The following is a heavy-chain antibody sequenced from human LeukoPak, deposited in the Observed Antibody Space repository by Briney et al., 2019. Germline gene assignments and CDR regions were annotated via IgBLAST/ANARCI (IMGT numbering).Heavy chain of an antibody. V-gene: IGHV4-59*04. J-gene: IGHJ4*02. CDR1: GGSISTYY. D-gene: IGHD1-26*01. CDR3: AGFRIVGGD. CDR2: IYHSGST. Sequence: NPSETLSLTCTVSGGSISTYYWSWIRQPPGKGLEWIGSIYHSGSTYYNPSLKSRVTISVDTSKNQFSLKLSSVTAADTAVYYCAGFRIVGGDWGQGTLVTVSS.